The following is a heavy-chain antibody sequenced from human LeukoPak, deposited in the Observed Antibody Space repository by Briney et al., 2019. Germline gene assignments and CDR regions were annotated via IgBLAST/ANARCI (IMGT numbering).Heavy chain of an antibody. CDR1: GGTFSSYA. D-gene: IGHD2-21*01. Sequence: SVKVSCKASGGTFSSYAISWVRQAPGQVLEWMGGIIPIFGTANYAQKFQGRVTITTDVSTSTAHMELSSLRSEDTAVYYCVRGGYSYYFDYWGQGTLVTVSS. V-gene: IGHV1-69*05. CDR2: IIPIFGTA. CDR3: VRGGYSYYFDY. J-gene: IGHJ4*02.